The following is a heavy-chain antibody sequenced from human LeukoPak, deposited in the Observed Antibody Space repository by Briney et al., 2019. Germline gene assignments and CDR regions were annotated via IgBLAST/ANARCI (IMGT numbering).Heavy chain of an antibody. D-gene: IGHD6-19*01. Sequence: GRSLRLSCAASGFTFSSYGMHWVRQAPGKGLEWVAVISYDGSNKYYADSVKGRFTISRDNSKNTLYLQMNSLRAEDTAVYYCAKDSQWLVGDAFDIWGQGTMVTVSS. V-gene: IGHV3-30*18. CDR1: GFTFSSYG. CDR3: AKDSQWLVGDAFDI. J-gene: IGHJ3*02. CDR2: ISYDGSNK.